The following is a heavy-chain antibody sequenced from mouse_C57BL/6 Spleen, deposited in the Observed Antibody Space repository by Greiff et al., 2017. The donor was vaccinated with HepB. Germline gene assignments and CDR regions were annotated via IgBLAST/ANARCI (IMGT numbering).Heavy chain of an antibody. CDR2: INPYNGGT. D-gene: IGHD2-10*01. CDR3: SSSYYGKGDWFAY. Sequence: VQLQQSGPVLVKPGASVKMSCKASGYTFTDYYMNWVKQSHGKSLEWIGVINPYNGGTSYNQKFKGKATLTVDKSSSTAYMELNSLTSEDSAVYYCSSSYYGKGDWFAYWGQGTLVTVSA. CDR1: GYTFTDYY. V-gene: IGHV1-19*01. J-gene: IGHJ3*01.